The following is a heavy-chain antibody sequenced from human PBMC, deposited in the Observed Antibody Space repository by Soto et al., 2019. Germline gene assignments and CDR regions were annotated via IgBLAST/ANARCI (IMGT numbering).Heavy chain of an antibody. CDR3: ARGRYCSGGSCYLRGGSFDP. CDR2: IYYSGST. CDR1: GGSISSYY. Sequence: SETLSLTCTVSGGSISSYYWSWIRQPPGKGLEWIGYIYYSGSTNYNPSFKSRVTISVDTSKNQFSLKLSSVTAADTAVYYCARGRYCSGGSCYLRGGSFDPWGQGTLVTVSS. D-gene: IGHD2-15*01. V-gene: IGHV4-59*01. J-gene: IGHJ5*02.